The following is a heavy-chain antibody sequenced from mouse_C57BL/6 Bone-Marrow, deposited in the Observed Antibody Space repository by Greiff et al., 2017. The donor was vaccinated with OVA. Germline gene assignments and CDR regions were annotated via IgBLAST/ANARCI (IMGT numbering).Heavy chain of an antibody. CDR3: VRHDVYWYFDV. V-gene: IGHV10-1*01. Sequence: EVKLVESGGGLVQPKGSLKLSCAASGFSFNTYAMNWVRQAPGKGLEWVARIRSKSNNYATYYADSVKDRFTISRDDSESMLYLQMNNLKTEATAMYYCVRHDVYWYFDVWGTGTAVTVSS. J-gene: IGHJ1*03. CDR1: GFSFNTYA. D-gene: IGHD2-3*01. CDR2: IRSKSNNYAT.